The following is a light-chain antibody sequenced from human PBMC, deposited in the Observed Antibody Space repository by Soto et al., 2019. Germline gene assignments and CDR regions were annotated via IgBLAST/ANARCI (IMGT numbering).Light chain of an antibody. Sequence: DIQMTQSPASLSASVGDRVTITCRASQAIGNNLAWLQQKPGKAPKLLIYAASPLESGVPSLFSDSGYGTYFTLTISSLQIEDVATYYCQKYDSGPKRIAFGPGTKVDIK. V-gene: IGKV1-27*01. J-gene: IGKJ3*01. CDR1: QAIGNN. CDR3: QKYDSGPKRIA. CDR2: AAS.